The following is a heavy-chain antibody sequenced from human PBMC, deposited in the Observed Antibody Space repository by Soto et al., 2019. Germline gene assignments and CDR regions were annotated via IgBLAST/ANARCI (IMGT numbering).Heavy chain of an antibody. CDR2: TRNKANSYST. D-gene: IGHD4-17*01. CDR3: ASPYGDYRDFTH. V-gene: IGHV3-72*01. CDR1: GFSFSDHY. Sequence: EVKLVESGGGLVQPGGSLRLSCAASGFSFSDHYMDWVRQAPGKGLEWVGRTRNKANSYSTEYAASVKGRFKISRDESLDSLDLQMSSLRTEDRAVYNCASPYGDYRDFTHWGQGTLVTVSS. J-gene: IGHJ1*01.